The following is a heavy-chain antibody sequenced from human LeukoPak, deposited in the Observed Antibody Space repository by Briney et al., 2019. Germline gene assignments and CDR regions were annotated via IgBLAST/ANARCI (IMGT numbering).Heavy chain of an antibody. D-gene: IGHD3-22*01. J-gene: IGHJ4*02. V-gene: IGHV1-69*04. CDR2: IIPNLGTT. CDR3: ATTNDGGGYQWGDFFDF. CDR1: GGTSNSDA. Sequence: SVKVSCKASGGTSNSDAISWVRQAPGQGLEWMGRIIPNLGTTNRAQNFQDRVTLTADKSTNTAYMELTSLTSDDTAVYYCATTNDGGGYQWGDFFDFWGQGTLVTVSS.